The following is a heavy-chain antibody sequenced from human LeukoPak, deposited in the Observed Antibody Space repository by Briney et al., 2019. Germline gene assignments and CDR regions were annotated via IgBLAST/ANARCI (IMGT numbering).Heavy chain of an antibody. J-gene: IGHJ1*01. CDR2: IIPIFGTA. CDR1: GYTFTSHG. V-gene: IGHV1-69*06. Sequence: GASVKVSCKASGYTFTSHGISWVRQAPGQGLEWMGGIIPIFGTANYAQKFQGRVTITADKSTSTAYMELSSLRSEDTAVYYCARFPSYSSGWRRGKYFQHWGQGTLVTVSS. CDR3: ARFPSYSSGWRRGKYFQH. D-gene: IGHD6-19*01.